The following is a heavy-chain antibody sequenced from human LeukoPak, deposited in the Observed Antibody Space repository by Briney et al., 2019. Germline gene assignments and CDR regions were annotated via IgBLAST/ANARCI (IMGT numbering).Heavy chain of an antibody. D-gene: IGHD4-17*01. CDR3: ARALGGDYSRGYYYYMDV. CDR2: IYTSGST. J-gene: IGHJ6*03. V-gene: IGHV4-4*07. CDR1: GGSISSYY. Sequence: PSDTLSLTCTVSGGSISSYYWSWIRQPAGKGLEWIGRIYTSGSTNYNHSLKSRVTISVDKSKNQFSLKLSSVTAADTAVYYCARALGGDYSRGYYYYMDVWGKGTTVTVCS.